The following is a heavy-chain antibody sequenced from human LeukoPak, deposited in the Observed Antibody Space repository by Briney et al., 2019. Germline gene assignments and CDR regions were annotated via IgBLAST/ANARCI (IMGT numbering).Heavy chain of an antibody. V-gene: IGHV1-18*01. J-gene: IGHJ6*03. CDR2: ISAYNGNT. D-gene: IGHD6-19*01. CDR3: ARGGEVNGWSQVVSYYSYMDV. CDR1: GYTFTNYG. Sequence: GASVKVSCKASGYTFTNYGVSWVRQAPGQGLEWMGWISAYNGNTNYAQKLQGRVTTTTDTSTSTAYMELRSPRPDDTAVYYCARGGEVNGWSQVVSYYSYMDVWGKGTTVTVSS.